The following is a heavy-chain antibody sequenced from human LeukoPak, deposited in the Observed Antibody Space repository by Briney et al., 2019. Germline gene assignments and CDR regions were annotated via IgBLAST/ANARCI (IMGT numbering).Heavy chain of an antibody. CDR1: GGTFSSYA. D-gene: IGHD5-24*01. Sequence: SVKVSCKASGGTFSSYAISWVRQAPGQGLEWMGRIIPILGIANYAQKFQGRVTITADKSTSTAYMELSSLRSEDTAVYYCARGGEMATMSYFDYWGQGTLVTVSS. J-gene: IGHJ4*02. CDR3: ARGGEMATMSYFDY. CDR2: IIPILGIA. V-gene: IGHV1-69*04.